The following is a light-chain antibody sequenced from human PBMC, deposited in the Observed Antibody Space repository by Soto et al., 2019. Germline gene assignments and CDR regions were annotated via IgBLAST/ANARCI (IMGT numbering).Light chain of an antibody. CDR3: QQSYSIPWT. Sequence: EIVMTQSPATLSVSPGERATLSCRASQSVSSNLAWYQQKPGQAPRLLIYGASTRATGIPARISGSGSGTEFTLTISSLQSEDFATYYCQQSYSIPWTFGQGTKVEIK. J-gene: IGKJ1*01. V-gene: IGKV3-15*01. CDR2: GAS. CDR1: QSVSSN.